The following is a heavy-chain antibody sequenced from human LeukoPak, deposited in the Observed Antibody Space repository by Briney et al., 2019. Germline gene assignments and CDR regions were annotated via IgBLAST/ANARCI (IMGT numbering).Heavy chain of an antibody. D-gene: IGHD1-26*01. V-gene: IGHV4-39*07. CDR2: IYYSGST. CDR1: GDSISTSSYY. J-gene: IGHJ4*02. CDR3: ARLASGSFNP. Sequence: SETLSLTCSVSGDSISTSSYYWGWIRQPPGKGLEWIGSIYYSGSTYYNPSLKSRVTISVDTSKNQFSLKLSSVTAADTAVYYCARLASGSFNPWGQGTLVTVSS.